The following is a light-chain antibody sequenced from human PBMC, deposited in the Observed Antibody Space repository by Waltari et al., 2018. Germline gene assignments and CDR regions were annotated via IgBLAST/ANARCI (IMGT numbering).Light chain of an antibody. V-gene: IGKV3-11*01. Sequence: EIVLTQSPATLSLSPGERATLSCRASQSVSTFLAWYQQKPGQAPRLLIYHASNKASGIPARVSGRGSGTNFTLTISSLEPEDFAVYYCQQRANWPPLSFGGGTRVEIK. CDR1: QSVSTF. CDR2: HAS. CDR3: QQRANWPPLS. J-gene: IGKJ4*01.